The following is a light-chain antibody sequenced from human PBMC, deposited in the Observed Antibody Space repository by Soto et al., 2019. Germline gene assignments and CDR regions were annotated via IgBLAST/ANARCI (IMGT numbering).Light chain of an antibody. V-gene: IGLV2-23*02. CDR3: CSDAGSSTVL. CDR2: EVT. J-gene: IGLJ2*01. CDR1: SSDVGSFNL. Sequence: QSALTQPASVSGSPGQSITISCTGTSSDVGSFNLVSWYQQHPGKAPKLMIFEVTKRPSGVSNRFSGSKSGNTASLTISGLQAEDEADYYCCSDAGSSTVLFGGGTKLTVL.